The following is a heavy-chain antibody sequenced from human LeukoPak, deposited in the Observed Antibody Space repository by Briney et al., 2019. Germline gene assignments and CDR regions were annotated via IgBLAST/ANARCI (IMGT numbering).Heavy chain of an antibody. CDR3: ARASYCSSTSCRRFGNYMDV. Sequence: PGGSLRLSCAASGFTFSSYAMHWVRQAPGKGLEWVAVISYDGSNKYYADSVKGRFTISRDNSKNTLYLQMNSLRAEDTAVYYCARASYCSSTSCRRFGNYMDVWGKGTTVTVSS. D-gene: IGHD2-2*01. CDR2: ISYDGSNK. J-gene: IGHJ6*03. V-gene: IGHV3-30-3*01. CDR1: GFTFSSYA.